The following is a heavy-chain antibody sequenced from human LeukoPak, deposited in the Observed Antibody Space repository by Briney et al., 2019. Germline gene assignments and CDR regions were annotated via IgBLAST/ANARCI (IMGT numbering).Heavy chain of an antibody. V-gene: IGHV3-21*01. CDR3: ARAAFWRGRGFDP. Sequence: GALRLSCAASGFTFSSYEMNWVRQAPGKGLEWVSSISSSSYIYYADSVKGRFTISRDNAKNSLYLQMNSLRAEDTAVYYCARAAFWRGRGFDPWGQGTLVTVSS. J-gene: IGHJ5*02. D-gene: IGHD3-3*01. CDR2: ISSSSYI. CDR1: GFTFSSYE.